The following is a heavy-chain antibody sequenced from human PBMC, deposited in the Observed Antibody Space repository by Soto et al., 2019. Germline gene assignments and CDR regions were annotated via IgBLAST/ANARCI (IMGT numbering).Heavy chain of an antibody. CDR3: ARDYYDFWSGYLMLGGMDV. D-gene: IGHD3-3*01. V-gene: IGHV3-21*01. CDR2: ISSSSSYI. CDR1: GFTFSSYS. Sequence: GGSLRLSCAASGFTFSSYSMNWVRQAPGKGLEWVSSISSSSSYIYYADSVKGRFTISRDNAKNSLYLQMNSLRAEDTAVYYCARDYYDFWSGYLMLGGMDVWGQGTAVTVSS. J-gene: IGHJ6*02.